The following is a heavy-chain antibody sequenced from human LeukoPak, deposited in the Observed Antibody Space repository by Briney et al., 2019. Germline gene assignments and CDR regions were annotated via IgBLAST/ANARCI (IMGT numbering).Heavy chain of an antibody. CDR2: ISSSSSYT. D-gene: IGHD6-13*01. V-gene: IGHV3-11*03. Sequence: GGSLRLSCAASGFTFSDYYMSWIRQAPGKGLEWVSYISSSSSYTNYADSVKGRFTISRDNAKNSLYLQMNSLRAEDTAVYYCATLKRSNWHLRGFDYWGQGTLVTVSS. CDR3: ATLKRSNWHLRGFDY. CDR1: GFTFSDYY. J-gene: IGHJ4*02.